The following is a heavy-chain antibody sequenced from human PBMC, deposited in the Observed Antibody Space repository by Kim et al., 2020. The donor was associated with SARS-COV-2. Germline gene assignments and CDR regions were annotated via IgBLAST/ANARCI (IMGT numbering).Heavy chain of an antibody. CDR2: INPSGGST. D-gene: IGHD2-2*01. Sequence: ASVKVSCKASGYTFTSYYMHWVRQAPGQGLEWMGIINPSGGSTSYAQKFQGRVTMTRDTSTSTVYMELSSLRSEDTAVYYCARAHGGYCSSTSCLSVFDYWGQGTLVTVSS. V-gene: IGHV1-46*01. CDR1: GYTFTSYY. CDR3: ARAHGGYCSSTSCLSVFDY. J-gene: IGHJ4*02.